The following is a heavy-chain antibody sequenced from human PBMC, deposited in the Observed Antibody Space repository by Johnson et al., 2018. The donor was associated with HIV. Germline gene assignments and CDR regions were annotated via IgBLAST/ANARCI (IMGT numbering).Heavy chain of an antibody. CDR3: ARDLVDAVIVVFGAFDI. Sequence: VQLVESGGGLVKPGGSLRLSCAASGFTFPNAWMHWVRQAPGEGLAWVGRIKSKTDGETIDYAAPVKGRFTISRDDSKNTLYLQMNSLKTEDMAVYYCARDLVDAVIVVFGAFDIWGQGTMVTVSS. CDR1: GFTFPNAW. CDR2: IKSKTDGETI. J-gene: IGHJ3*02. V-gene: IGHV3-15*01. D-gene: IGHD3-22*01.